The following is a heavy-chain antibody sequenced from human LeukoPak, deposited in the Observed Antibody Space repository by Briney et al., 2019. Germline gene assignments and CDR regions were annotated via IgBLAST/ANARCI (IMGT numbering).Heavy chain of an antibody. CDR3: ARDRVGLWCGEFDY. J-gene: IGHJ4*02. Sequence: SVKVSCKASGGTFSSYAISWLRQAPGQRREWMGGIIPIFGTANYVQKLQGRVTITADKSTSTANMELSSLMSEDTAVYYCARDRVGLWCGEFDYWGQGTLVTVSS. D-gene: IGHD4/OR15-4a*01. CDR2: IIPIFGTA. V-gene: IGHV1-69*06. CDR1: GGTFSSYA.